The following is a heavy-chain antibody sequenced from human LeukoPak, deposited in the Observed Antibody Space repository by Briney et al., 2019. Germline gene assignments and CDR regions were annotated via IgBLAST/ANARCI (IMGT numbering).Heavy chain of an antibody. CDR1: GGSIDSTNW. J-gene: IGHJ5*02. Sequence: SETLSLTCDVSGGSIDSTNWWNWVRQPPGKGLEWIGEIHHDGRINYNPSLKSRVTLSVDKSKNQFSLKLNSVTAADTAVYYCARHYGPWGQGTLVTV. V-gene: IGHV4/OR15-8*01. D-gene: IGHD3-16*01. CDR2: IHHDGRI. CDR3: ARHYGP.